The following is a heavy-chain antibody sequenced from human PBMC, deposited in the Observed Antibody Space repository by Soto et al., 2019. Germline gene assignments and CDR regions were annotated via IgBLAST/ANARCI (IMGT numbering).Heavy chain of an antibody. CDR2: IWYDGSYK. CDR1: GFTFSNFG. Sequence: GSLRLSCAASGFTFSNFGMHWVRQAPGKGLEWVAVIWYDGSYKYYADSVKGRFTISRDNSKNTLYLQMNSLRAEDTALYYCARDYLVVPNGVIDYSGQGALVNV. V-gene: IGHV3-33*01. CDR3: ARDYLVVPNGVIDY. D-gene: IGHD2-2*01. J-gene: IGHJ4*02.